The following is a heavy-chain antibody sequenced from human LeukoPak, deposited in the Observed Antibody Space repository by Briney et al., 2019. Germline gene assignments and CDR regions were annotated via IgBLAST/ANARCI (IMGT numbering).Heavy chain of an antibody. CDR3: TTEPQSWVTNFDY. V-gene: IGHV3-15*01. Sequence: GGSLRLSCAASGFTFSNAWMSWVRQAPGKGLEWVGRIKSKTDGGTTDYAAPVKGRFTISRDDSKNTLYLQMNSLKTEDTAVYYCTTEPQSWVTNFDYWGQGTLVTVSS. J-gene: IGHJ4*02. D-gene: IGHD3-10*01. CDR1: GFTFSNAW. CDR2: IKSKTDGGTT.